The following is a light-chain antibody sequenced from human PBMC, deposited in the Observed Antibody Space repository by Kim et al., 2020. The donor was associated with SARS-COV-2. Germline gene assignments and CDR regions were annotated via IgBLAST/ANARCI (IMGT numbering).Light chain of an antibody. Sequence: SYELTQPPSVSVSPGQTASITCSGDKLGDKYACWYQQKPGQSPVLVIYQDSKRPSGIPERFSGSNSGNTATLTISGTQAMDEADYYCQAWESFGGGTQLTVL. CDR1: KLGDKY. V-gene: IGLV3-1*01. CDR2: QDS. CDR3: QAWES. J-gene: IGLJ2*01.